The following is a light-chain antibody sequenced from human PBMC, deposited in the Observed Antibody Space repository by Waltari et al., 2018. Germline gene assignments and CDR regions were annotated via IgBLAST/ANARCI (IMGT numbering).Light chain of an antibody. CDR3: GTWDTSLSAWV. V-gene: IGLV1-51*01. Sequence: QPVLTQAPPVSAAPGQKVTVSCVGRSSRLGMKYVSCYHKFPGTAPNLLIDDNDNRPSGIPDRFSASKPGTSATLGITGLQTGDEANYYCGTWDTSLSAWVFGGGTKLTVL. CDR2: DND. CDR1: SSRLGMKY. J-gene: IGLJ3*02.